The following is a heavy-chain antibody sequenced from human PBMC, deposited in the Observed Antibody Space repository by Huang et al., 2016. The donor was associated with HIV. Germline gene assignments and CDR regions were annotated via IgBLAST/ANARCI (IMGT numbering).Heavy chain of an antibody. D-gene: IGHD1-1*01. CDR2: IIAYKGKT. V-gene: IGHV1-18*01. J-gene: IGHJ5*01. CDR1: GYIFTKYG. CDR3: ARDHWYPLQNWFDL. Sequence: QVELVQSGAEVKRPGASVRVSCKAAGYIFTKYGINWVRQAPGQGLEWMGWIIAYKGKTNYAEKFQGRVTLTRDTSATTAYMELRDVTSADTAVYYCARDHWYPLQNWFDLWGQGTLVTVSS.